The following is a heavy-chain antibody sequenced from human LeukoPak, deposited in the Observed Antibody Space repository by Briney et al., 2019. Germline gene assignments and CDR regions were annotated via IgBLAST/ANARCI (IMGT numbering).Heavy chain of an antibody. CDR2: ISSSSSYI. CDR1: GLTFSSYS. Sequence: GGSLRLSCAASGLTFSSYSMNWVRQAPGKGLEWVSSISSSSSYIYYADSVKGRFTISRDNAKNSLYLQMNSLRAEDTAVYYCALDYYDSSGYYRNWGQGTMVTVSS. V-gene: IGHV3-21*01. D-gene: IGHD3-22*01. J-gene: IGHJ3*01. CDR3: ALDYYDSSGYYRN.